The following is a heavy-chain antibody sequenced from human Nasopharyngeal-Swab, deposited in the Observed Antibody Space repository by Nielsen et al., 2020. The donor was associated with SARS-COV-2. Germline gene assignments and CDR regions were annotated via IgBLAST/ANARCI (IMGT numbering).Heavy chain of an antibody. CDR2: ISGSDYST. CDR3: AKDRDSGDDSDDYYHYYGMDV. J-gene: IGHJ6*02. Sequence: GGSLRLSCAASGFTFSTYAISWVRQAPGKGLEWVSVISGSDYSTHYADSVKGRFTISRDNSENTVSLQMNSLRAEDTAIYYCAKDRDSGDDSDDYYHYYGMDVWGQGTTVTVFS. D-gene: IGHD5-12*01. V-gene: IGHV3-23*01. CDR1: GFTFSTYA.